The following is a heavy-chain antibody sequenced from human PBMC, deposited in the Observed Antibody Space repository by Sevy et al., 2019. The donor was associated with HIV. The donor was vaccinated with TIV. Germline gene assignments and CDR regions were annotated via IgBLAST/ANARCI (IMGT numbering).Heavy chain of an antibody. CDR3: ARESPTYYYYYYMDV. Sequence: GGSLRLSCAASGFTFSSYSMNWVRQAPGKGLEWVSSISSSSSYIYYADSVKGRFTISRDNAKNSQYLQMNSLRAEDTDMYYCARESPTYYYYYYMDVWGKGTTVTVSS. J-gene: IGHJ6*03. CDR2: ISSSSSYI. CDR1: GFTFSSYS. V-gene: IGHV3-21*01.